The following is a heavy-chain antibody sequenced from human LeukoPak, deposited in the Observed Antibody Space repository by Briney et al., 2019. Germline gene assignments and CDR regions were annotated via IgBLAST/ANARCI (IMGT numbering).Heavy chain of an antibody. V-gene: IGHV1-46*01. CDR1: GYTFTNYY. CDR3: ARERRAWGEDF. J-gene: IGHJ4*02. Sequence: ASVKISCKASGYTFTNYYIHWVRQAPGQGLEWVGLINPNGGNTGYAQRFQGRGTVTTDTSTSTVYMELNSLGSEDTAVYYCARERRAWGEDFRGQGTLVTVSS. CDR2: INPNGGNT. D-gene: IGHD3-16*01.